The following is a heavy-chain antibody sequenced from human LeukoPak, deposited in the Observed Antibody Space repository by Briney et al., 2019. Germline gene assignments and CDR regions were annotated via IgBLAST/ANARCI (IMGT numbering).Heavy chain of an antibody. J-gene: IGHJ4*02. CDR3: ARAWSPLHFDY. V-gene: IGHV3-21*01. CDR1: EFSVGSNY. CDR2: ISSSSSYI. D-gene: IGHD2-21*01. Sequence: GGSLRLSCAASEFSVGSNYMTWVRQAPGKGLEWVSSISSSSSYIYYADSVKGRFTISRDNAKNSLYLQMNSLRAEDTAVYYCARAWSPLHFDYWGQGTLVTVSS.